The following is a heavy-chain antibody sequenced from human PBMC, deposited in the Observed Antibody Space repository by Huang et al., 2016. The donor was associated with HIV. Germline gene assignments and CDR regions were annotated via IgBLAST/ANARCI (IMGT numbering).Heavy chain of an antibody. J-gene: IGHJ4*02. CDR2: ISKTSGAT. Sequence: EVQLVEAGGGLEQPGGSLRLSGVASGYTFSTYSMNWVRQAPGKGLGWVSYISKTSGATSYAESVKGRFTVSRDNVKNSLYLQMNRLRVEDTAMYYCVRDSSSGLQLRYWGQGALVIVS. D-gene: IGHD3-22*01. V-gene: IGHV3-48*01. CDR1: GYTFSTYS. CDR3: VRDSSSGLQLRY.